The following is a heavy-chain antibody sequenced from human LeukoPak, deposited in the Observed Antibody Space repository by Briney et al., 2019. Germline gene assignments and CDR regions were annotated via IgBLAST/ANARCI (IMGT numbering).Heavy chain of an antibody. CDR2: IWYDGRSK. J-gene: IGHJ4*02. CDR1: GFTFSTHG. Sequence: GGSLRLSCAASGFTFSTHGMHWVRQAPGKGLEWVSVIWYDGRSKYYADSVKGRFTISRDNSKNTLYLQINTLRAEDTGVYYCARDRISMKARGEPDYWGPGTLVTVSS. D-gene: IGHD3-22*01. V-gene: IGHV3-33*01. CDR3: ARDRISMKARGEPDY.